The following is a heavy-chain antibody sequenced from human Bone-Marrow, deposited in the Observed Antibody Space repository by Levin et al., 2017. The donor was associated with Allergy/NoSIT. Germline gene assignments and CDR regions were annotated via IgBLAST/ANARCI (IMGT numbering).Heavy chain of an antibody. CDR1: GYTLTQLS. D-gene: IGHD3-22*01. J-gene: IGHJ4*02. V-gene: IGHV1-24*01. CDR2: FDPEDGET. CDR3: ARGASDDSSGYSPFDY. Sequence: ASVKVSCKVSGYTLTQLSVHWVRQAPGKGLEWMGGFDPEDGETIYAQKFQDRVTMTEDTSTDTAYMELSSLRSEDTAVYYCARGASDDSSGYSPFDYWGQGTLVTVSS.